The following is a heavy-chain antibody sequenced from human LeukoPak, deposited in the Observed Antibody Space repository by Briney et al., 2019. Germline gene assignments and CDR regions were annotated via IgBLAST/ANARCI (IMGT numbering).Heavy chain of an antibody. D-gene: IGHD3-22*01. CDR2: IYPGDSDT. CDR1: GYSFNTYW. J-gene: IGHJ3*02. Sequence: GASLQISCEGSGYSFNTYWIGWVRQMPGKGLEWMGIIYPGDSDTRYSPSFQGQVTISADKSISTAYLQWSSLKASDIAMYYCASPTQYYYDSSGYDAFDIWGQGTMVTVSS. CDR3: ASPTQYYYDSSGYDAFDI. V-gene: IGHV5-51*01.